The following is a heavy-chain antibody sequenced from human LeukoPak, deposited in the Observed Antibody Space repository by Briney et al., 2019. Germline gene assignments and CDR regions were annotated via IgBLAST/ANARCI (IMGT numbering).Heavy chain of an antibody. CDR3: ARLTVTTYYGMDV. Sequence: SETLSLTCAVPGGSISSGGYSWSWIRQPPGKGLEWIGYIYHSGSTYYNPSLKSRVTISVDRSKNQFSLKLSSVTAADTAVYYCARLTVTTYYGMDVWGQGTTVTVSS. V-gene: IGHV4-30-2*01. CDR1: GGSISSGGYS. CDR2: IYHSGST. D-gene: IGHD4-17*01. J-gene: IGHJ6*02.